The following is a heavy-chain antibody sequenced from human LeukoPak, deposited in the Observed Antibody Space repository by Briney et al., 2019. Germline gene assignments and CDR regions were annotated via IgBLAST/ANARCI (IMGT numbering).Heavy chain of an antibody. CDR3: ARGVVVVPAANHYDY. Sequence: ASVKVSGKASGYTFTGYYMHWVRQAPGQGLEWMGWINPNSGGTNYAQKFQGRVTMTRDTSISTAYIELSRLRSDDTAVYYCARGVVVVPAANHYDYWGQGTLVTVSS. J-gene: IGHJ4*02. D-gene: IGHD2-2*01. CDR2: INPNSGGT. V-gene: IGHV1-2*02. CDR1: GYTFTGYY.